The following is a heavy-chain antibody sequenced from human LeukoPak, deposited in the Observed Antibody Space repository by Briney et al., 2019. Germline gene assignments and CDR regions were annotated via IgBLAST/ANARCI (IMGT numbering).Heavy chain of an antibody. CDR2: IYSGGST. Sequence: GGSLRLSCAGSGFTVSSNYMSWVRQAPGKGLEWVSVIYSGGSTYYADSVKGRFTLSRDSSKNTLFLQMNSLRAEDTAVYYCAREPQGDSSGYDAFDVWGQGTLVTVSS. CDR1: GFTVSSNY. V-gene: IGHV3-66*01. D-gene: IGHD3-22*01. CDR3: AREPQGDSSGYDAFDV. J-gene: IGHJ3*01.